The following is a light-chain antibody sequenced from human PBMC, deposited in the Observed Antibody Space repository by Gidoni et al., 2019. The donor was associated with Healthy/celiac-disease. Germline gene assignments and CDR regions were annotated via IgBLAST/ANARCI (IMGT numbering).Light chain of an antibody. CDR2: DVS. J-gene: IGLJ2*01. CDR1: SSDVGGYNY. CDR3: SSYTSSSTVV. Sequence: QSALTQPASVSGSPGQSITSSCTGTSSDVGGYNYVSWYQQHPGKAPKLMIYDVSNRPSGVSNRFFGSKSGNTASLTISGLQAEDEADYYCSSYTSSSTVVFGGGTKLTVL. V-gene: IGLV2-14*01.